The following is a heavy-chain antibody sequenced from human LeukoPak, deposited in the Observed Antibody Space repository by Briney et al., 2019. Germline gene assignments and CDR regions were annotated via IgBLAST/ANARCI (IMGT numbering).Heavy chain of an antibody. CDR3: ARQGPTFGVVISDAFDI. V-gene: IGHV4-4*09. Sequence: PSETLSLTCTVSGGSISSYYWSWLRQPPGKGLEWIGYIYTSGSTNYNPSLKSRVTISVDTSKNQFSLKLSSVTAADTAVYYCARQGPTFGVVISDAFDIWGQGTMVTVSS. CDR2: IYTSGST. J-gene: IGHJ3*02. CDR1: GGSISSYY. D-gene: IGHD3-3*01.